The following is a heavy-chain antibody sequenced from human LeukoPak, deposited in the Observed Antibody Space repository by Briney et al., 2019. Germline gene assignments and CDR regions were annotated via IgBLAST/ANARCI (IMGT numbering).Heavy chain of an antibody. D-gene: IGHD3-10*01. CDR1: GFTFRNAW. Sequence: PGGSLRLSCAASGFTFRNAWMSWVRQAPGKGLEWVGRIKSKTDGGTTDYAAPVKGRFTISRDDSKNTLYLQMNSLKTEDTAVYYCTTDRGDYGSGSYEIYYYYMDVWGKGTTVTVSS. V-gene: IGHV3-15*01. CDR3: TTDRGDYGSGSYEIYYYYMDV. J-gene: IGHJ6*03. CDR2: IKSKTDGGTT.